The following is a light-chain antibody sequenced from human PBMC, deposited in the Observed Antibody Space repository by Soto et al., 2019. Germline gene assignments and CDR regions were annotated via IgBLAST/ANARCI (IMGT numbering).Light chain of an antibody. Sequence: EIVLTQSPGTLSLSPGERATLSCRASQSVSSTFLAWYQQKPGQAPRLLVYGASSRATGIPDRFSGSGSGTDVTLTISRLEPEDFAVYYCQQYDNSPWTFGQGTKVEI. V-gene: IGKV3-20*01. J-gene: IGKJ1*01. CDR3: QQYDNSPWT. CDR2: GAS. CDR1: QSVSSTF.